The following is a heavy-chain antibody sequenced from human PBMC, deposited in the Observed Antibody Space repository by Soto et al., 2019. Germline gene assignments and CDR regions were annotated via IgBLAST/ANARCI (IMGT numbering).Heavy chain of an antibody. J-gene: IGHJ6*02. D-gene: IGHD6-6*01. CDR2: INPNSGGT. V-gene: IGHV1-2*04. Sequence: ASVKVSCKASGYTFTGYYMHWVRQAPGQGLEWMGWINPNSGGTNYAQKFQGWVTMTRDTSISTAYMELSRLRSDDTAVYYCARERNSSGGYGMDVWGQGNTVTVSS. CDR1: GYTFTGYY. CDR3: ARERNSSGGYGMDV.